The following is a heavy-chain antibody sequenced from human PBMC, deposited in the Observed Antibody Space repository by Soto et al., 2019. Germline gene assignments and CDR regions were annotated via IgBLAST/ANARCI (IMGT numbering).Heavy chain of an antibody. D-gene: IGHD3-3*01. V-gene: IGHV1-69*06. CDR3: ARGRLSYGYDFWSGYLPSSDAFDI. CDR2: IIPIFGTA. J-gene: IGHJ3*02. Sequence: SVKVSCKASGGTFSSYAISWVRQAPGQGLEWMGGIIPIFGTANYAQKFQGRVTITADKSTSTAYMELSSLRSEDTAVYYCARGRLSYGYDFWSGYLPSSDAFDIWGQGTMVTVSS. CDR1: GGTFSSYA.